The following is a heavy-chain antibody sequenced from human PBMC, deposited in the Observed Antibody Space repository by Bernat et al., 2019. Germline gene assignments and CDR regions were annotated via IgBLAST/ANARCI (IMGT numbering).Heavy chain of an antibody. CDR2: IYYSGST. Sequence: QVQLQESGPGLVKPSETLSLTCTVSGGSISSYYWSWIRQPPGKGLEWSGYIYYSGSTNYNPSLKSRVTISVDTSKNQFSLKLSSVTAADTAVYYCARGPYYYYYYMDVWGKGTTVTVSS. J-gene: IGHJ6*03. CDR1: GGSISSYY. CDR3: ARGPYYYYYYMDV. V-gene: IGHV4-59*08.